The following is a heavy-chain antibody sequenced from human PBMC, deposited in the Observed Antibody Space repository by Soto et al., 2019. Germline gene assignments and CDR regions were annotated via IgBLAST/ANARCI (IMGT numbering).Heavy chain of an antibody. CDR3: ARSGSYRYYYYGMDV. J-gene: IGHJ6*02. Sequence: PGGSLRLSCAASGFTVSSNYMSWVRQAPGKGLEWVSVIYSGGSTYYADSVKGRFTISRDNSKNTLYLQMNSLRAEDTAVYYCARSGSYRYYYYGMDVWGQGTTVTVSS. V-gene: IGHV3-53*01. CDR1: GFTVSSNY. CDR2: IYSGGST. D-gene: IGHD1-26*01.